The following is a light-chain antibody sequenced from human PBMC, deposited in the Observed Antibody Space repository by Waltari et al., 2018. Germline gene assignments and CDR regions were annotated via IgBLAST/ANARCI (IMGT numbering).Light chain of an antibody. CDR3: QQSYSTPPWT. J-gene: IGKJ3*01. CDR2: AAS. V-gene: IGKV1-39*01. CDR1: QSISSY. Sequence: DIQMTQSPSSLSASVGDRVTLTCRASQSISSYLNWYQQKPGKAPKLLIYAASSLQSGVPSRFSGSGSGTDFTLTISSLQPEDFATYYCQQSYSTPPWTFGPGTKVDIK.